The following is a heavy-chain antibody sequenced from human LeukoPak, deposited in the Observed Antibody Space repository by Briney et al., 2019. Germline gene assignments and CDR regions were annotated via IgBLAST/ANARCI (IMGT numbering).Heavy chain of an antibody. CDR2: INPSGGST. CDR1: GYTFTSYY. Sequence: ASVKVSCEASGYTFTSYYMHWVRQAPGQGLEWMGIINPSGGSTSYAQKFQGRVTMTRDTPTSTVYMELSSLRSEDTAVYYCASPVVPAAVTPYYNYYGMDVWGQGTTVTVSS. J-gene: IGHJ6*02. V-gene: IGHV1-46*01. CDR3: ASPVVPAAVTPYYNYYGMDV. D-gene: IGHD2-2*01.